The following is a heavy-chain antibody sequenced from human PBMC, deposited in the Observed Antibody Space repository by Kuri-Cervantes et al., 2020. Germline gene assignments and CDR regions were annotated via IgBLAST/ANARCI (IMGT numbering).Heavy chain of an antibody. J-gene: IGHJ6*02. CDR3: AREGAEHYDFWSGYYLYYYYGMDV. CDR2: ISYDGSNK. Sequence: VGFRRFYCAASGFTISSYAMRWVRQATGKGLEWVAVISYDGSNKYYADSVKGRFTISRDNSKNTLYLQMNSLRAEDTAVYYCAREGAEHYDFWSGYYLYYYYGMDVWGQGTTVTVSS. CDR1: GFTISSYA. V-gene: IGHV3-30-3*01. D-gene: IGHD3-3*01.